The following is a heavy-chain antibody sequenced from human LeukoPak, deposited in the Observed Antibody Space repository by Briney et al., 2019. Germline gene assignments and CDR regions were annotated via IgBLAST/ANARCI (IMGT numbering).Heavy chain of an antibody. V-gene: IGHV3-53*01. CDR1: GFSVSTDC. CDR3: ARGWGSFEN. CDR2: LYSGGNT. J-gene: IGHJ4*02. D-gene: IGHD7-27*01. Sequence: GGSLRLSCAASGFSVSTDCMTWVRQAPGMGLEWVSTLYSGGNTYYADSVKGRFTISRDNSKNTLYLEMSSLRAEDTAVYSCARGWGSFENWGQGTLVAVSS.